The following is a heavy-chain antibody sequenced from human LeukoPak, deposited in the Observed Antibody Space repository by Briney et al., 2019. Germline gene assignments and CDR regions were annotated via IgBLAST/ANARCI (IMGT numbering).Heavy chain of an antibody. CDR1: GGSISSYY. V-gene: IGHV4-34*01. J-gene: IGHJ1*01. CDR2: INHSGST. Sequence: PSETLSLTCTVFGGSISSYYWSWIRQPPGKGLEWVGEINHSGSTNYNPSLKSRGTISVDTSKNQFSLKLSSVTAADTAVYYCARGWAEYFQHWGQGTLVTVSS. CDR3: ARGWAEYFQH.